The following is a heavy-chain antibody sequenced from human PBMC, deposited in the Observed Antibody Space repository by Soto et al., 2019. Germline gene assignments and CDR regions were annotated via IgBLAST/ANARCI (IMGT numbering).Heavy chain of an antibody. CDR2: ISPYIGKA. CDR3: AREFGELLYPDAFDI. D-gene: IGHD3-10*01. Sequence: GASVKVSCKASGYTFTSYGISWVRQAPGQGLEWMGWISPYIGKANYAQKFQGRVTITADESTSTAYMELSSLRSEDTAVYYCAREFGELLYPDAFDIWGQGTMVTVSS. CDR1: GYTFTSYG. J-gene: IGHJ3*02. V-gene: IGHV1-69*13.